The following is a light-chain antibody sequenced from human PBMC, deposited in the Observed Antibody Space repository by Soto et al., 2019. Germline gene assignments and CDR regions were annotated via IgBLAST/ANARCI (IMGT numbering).Light chain of an antibody. CDR3: HQRSNWPLT. J-gene: IGKJ1*01. V-gene: IGKV3-11*01. CDR2: GAS. Sequence: IGLTESTATLSLSPVEIATLSFMDSQSISTSVAWYQPKPCQASSILIYGASTRATGIPARFSGSGSGTDFTLTISSLEPEDFAVYYCHQRSNWPLTVGQGTKVDI. CDR1: QSISTS.